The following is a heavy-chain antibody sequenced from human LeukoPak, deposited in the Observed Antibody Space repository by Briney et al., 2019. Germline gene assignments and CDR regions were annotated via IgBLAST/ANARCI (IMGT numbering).Heavy chain of an antibody. J-gene: IGHJ4*02. CDR1: GFTVSSNY. V-gene: IGHV3-66*01. CDR2: IYSGGST. D-gene: IGHD3-10*01. Sequence: GGSLRLSCAASGFTVSSNYMSWVRQAPGKGLEWVSVIYSGGSTYYADSVKGRFTISRDNSKNTLYLQMNSLRAEDTAVYYCASTSRGLYFDYWGQGILVTVSS. CDR3: ASTSRGLYFDY.